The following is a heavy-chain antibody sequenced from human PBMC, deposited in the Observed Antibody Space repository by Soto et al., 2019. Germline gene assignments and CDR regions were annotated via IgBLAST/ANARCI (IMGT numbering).Heavy chain of an antibody. CDR3: AREKYYYGSGSYPYLPLVSYGMDV. D-gene: IGHD3-10*01. V-gene: IGHV3-33*01. J-gene: IGHJ6*02. Sequence: GGSLRLSCAASGFTFSSYGMHWVRQAPGKGLEWVAVTWYDGSNKYYADSVKGRFTISRDNSKNTLYLQMNSLRAEDTAVYYCAREKYYYGSGSYPYLPLVSYGMDVWGQGTTVTVSS. CDR2: TWYDGSNK. CDR1: GFTFSSYG.